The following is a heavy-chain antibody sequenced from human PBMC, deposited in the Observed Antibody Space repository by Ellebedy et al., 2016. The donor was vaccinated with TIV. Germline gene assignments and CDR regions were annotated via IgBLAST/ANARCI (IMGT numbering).Heavy chain of an antibody. J-gene: IGHJ4*02. Sequence: GESLKISCVASGFNFNYNTMHWVRQAPGKGLEWVSLITWNGVNTEYADSMKGRFTISRDNNINSLYLQMNSLRSEDTAFYYCAKDMGSSSWLDSWGQGTLVTVSS. CDR1: GFNFNYNT. CDR2: ITWNGVNT. CDR3: AKDMGSSSWLDS. V-gene: IGHV3-43*01. D-gene: IGHD6-13*01.